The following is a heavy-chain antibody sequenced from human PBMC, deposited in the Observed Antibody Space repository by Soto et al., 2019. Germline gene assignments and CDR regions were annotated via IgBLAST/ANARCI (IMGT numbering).Heavy chain of an antibody. CDR1: GGSISSYY. V-gene: IGHV4-4*07. CDR3: ARDFGAHSDYYYYYGMDV. CDR2: IYTSGST. Sequence: SETLSLTCTVSGGSISSYYWSWIRQPAGKGLEWIGRIYTSGSTNYNPSLKGRVTMSVDTSKNQFSLKLSSVAAADTAVYYCARDFGAHSDYYYYYGMDVWGQGTTVTVSS. D-gene: IGHD3-16*01. J-gene: IGHJ6*02.